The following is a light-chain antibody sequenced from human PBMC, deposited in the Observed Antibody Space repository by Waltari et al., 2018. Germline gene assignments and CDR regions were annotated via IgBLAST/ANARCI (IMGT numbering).Light chain of an antibody. Sequence: DVVMTQSPLSLPVSLGQPASIYCRSSQSLAPTYGHNYLNWFQQRPGQSPRRLIYKVANRASGGPDRFGGRGSDTACTLKKSRVEAEDVGIYYFMQATNRPLAFGQGTKVEIQ. CDR3: MQATNRPLA. CDR2: KVA. CDR1: QSLAPTYGHNY. J-gene: IGKJ1*01. V-gene: IGKV2-30*02.